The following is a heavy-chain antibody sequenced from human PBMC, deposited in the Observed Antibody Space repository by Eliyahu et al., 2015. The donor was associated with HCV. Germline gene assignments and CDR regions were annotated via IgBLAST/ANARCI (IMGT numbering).Heavy chain of an antibody. CDR3: VKGSGAGGYYYHMDV. CDR1: GFTFXDYA. J-gene: IGHJ6*02. CDR2: INWNSGSI. Sequence: EVQLVESGGGLVQPGRSLRLSCAASGFTFXDYAMHWVRQAPGKGLGWVSGINWNSGSIDYVDSVKGRFTISRDNAKNSLYLQMNSLRAEDTALYYCVKGSGAGGYYYHMDVWGQGTTVTVSS. D-gene: IGHD3-10*01. V-gene: IGHV3-9*01.